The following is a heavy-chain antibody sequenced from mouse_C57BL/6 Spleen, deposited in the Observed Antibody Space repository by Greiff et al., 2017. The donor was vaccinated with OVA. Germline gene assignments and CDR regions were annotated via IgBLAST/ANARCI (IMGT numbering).Heavy chain of an antibody. CDR2: INPNNGGT. CDR3: ARQRYYGDY. CDR1: GYTFTDYY. J-gene: IGHJ2*01. Sequence: EVQLQQSGPELVKPGASVKISCKASGYTFTDYYMNWVKRSHGKSLEWIGDINPNNGGTSYNQKFKGKATLTVDKSSSTAYMELRSLTSEDSAVYYCARQRYYGDYWGQGTTLTVSS. D-gene: IGHD1-1*01. V-gene: IGHV1-26*01.